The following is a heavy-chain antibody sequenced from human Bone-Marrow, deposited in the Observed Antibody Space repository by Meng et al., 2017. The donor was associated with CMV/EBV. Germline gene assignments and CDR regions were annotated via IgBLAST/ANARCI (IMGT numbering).Heavy chain of an antibody. V-gene: IGHV1-2*02. Sequence: ASVKVSCKASGYTFTGYYIHWVRQAPGQGLEWMGWINPNSGGANYAEKFQGRVTMTRDTSSSTAYMEVSRLRSDDTAVYYCSRELDGGEMATAVGADYWGQGTLVTVSS. J-gene: IGHJ4*02. CDR3: SRELDGGEMATAVGADY. CDR2: INPNSGGA. CDR1: GYTFTGYY. D-gene: IGHD5-24*01.